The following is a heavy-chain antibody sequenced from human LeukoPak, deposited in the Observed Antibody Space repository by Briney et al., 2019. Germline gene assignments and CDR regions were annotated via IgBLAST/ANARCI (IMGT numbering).Heavy chain of an antibody. CDR2: ISSSSSYI. V-gene: IGHV3-21*01. CDR1: GFTFSSYS. Sequence: GGSLRLSCAASGFTFSSYSMNWVRQAPGEGLEWVSSISSSSSYIYYADSVKGRFTISRDNAKNSLYLQMNSLRAEDTAVYYCAKTYCGGDCYGPFQHWGQGTLVTVSS. CDR3: AKTYCGGDCYGPFQH. D-gene: IGHD2-21*02. J-gene: IGHJ1*01.